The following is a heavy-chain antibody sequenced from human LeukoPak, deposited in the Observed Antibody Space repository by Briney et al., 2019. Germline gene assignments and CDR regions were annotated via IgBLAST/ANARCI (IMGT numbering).Heavy chain of an antibody. CDR2: IYYSGTT. CDR1: GGSISSYY. J-gene: IGHJ4*02. CDR3: ARGVYIAAAQYGY. D-gene: IGHD6-13*01. Sequence: PSETLSLTCTVSGGSISSYYWSWIRKPPRQGLGRVGYIYYSGTTNYNPPLKSGASISVATSKTHSSLKLSSVTAAATAVYYCARGVYIAAAQYGYWGQGTPVTVSS. V-gene: IGHV4-59*01.